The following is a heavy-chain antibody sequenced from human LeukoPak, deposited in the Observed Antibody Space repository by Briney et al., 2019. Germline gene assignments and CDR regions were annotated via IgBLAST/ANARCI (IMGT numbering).Heavy chain of an antibody. Sequence: GGSLRLSCAASGFTFSSYSMNWVRQAPGKGLEWVSYISSSGSTIYYVDSVKGRFTISRDNAKNSLYLQMNSLRDEDTAVYYCARSDGDGYNTIDDWGQGTLVTVSS. D-gene: IGHD5-24*01. CDR2: ISSSGSTI. CDR3: ARSDGDGYNTIDD. V-gene: IGHV3-48*02. CDR1: GFTFSSYS. J-gene: IGHJ4*02.